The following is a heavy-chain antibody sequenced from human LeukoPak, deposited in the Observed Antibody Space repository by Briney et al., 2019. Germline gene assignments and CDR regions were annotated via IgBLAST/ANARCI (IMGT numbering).Heavy chain of an antibody. CDR3: AGGGLVLAYDPTTYNWFDP. J-gene: IGHJ5*02. D-gene: IGHD3-3*02. Sequence: PGGSLRLSCAASGFTFSSYSMNWVRQAPGKGLEWVSSISTSSSYIYYADSVKGRFTISRDNAKNTLYLQMNSLRAEDTAVYYCAGGGLVLAYDPTTYNWFDPWGQGTLVTVSS. CDR1: GFTFSSYS. V-gene: IGHV3-21*01. CDR2: ISTSSSYI.